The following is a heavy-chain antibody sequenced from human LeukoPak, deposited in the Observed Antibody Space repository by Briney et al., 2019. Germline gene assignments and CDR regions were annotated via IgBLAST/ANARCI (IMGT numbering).Heavy chain of an antibody. J-gene: IGHJ4*02. V-gene: IGHV4-61*01. CDR1: GGSVSSGSYY. Sequence: SETLSLTCTVSGGSVSSGSYYWSWIRQPPGKGLEWIGYIYYSGSTNYNPSLKSRVTISVDTFKKQFSMKLRSVTAADTAVYYCARGTPARYCSGGSCYSIDYWGQGTLVTVSS. CDR3: ARGTPARYCSGGSCYSIDY. D-gene: IGHD2-15*01. CDR2: IYYSGST.